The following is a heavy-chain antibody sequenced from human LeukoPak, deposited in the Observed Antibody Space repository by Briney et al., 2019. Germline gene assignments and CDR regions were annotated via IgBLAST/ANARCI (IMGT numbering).Heavy chain of an antibody. CDR2: ISGSDGST. D-gene: IGHD6-19*01. J-gene: IGHJ3*02. CDR1: GFTFSSYV. CDR3: AKPRGEEWLVGLYDAFDI. Sequence: PGGSLRLSCTASGFTFSSYVTIWVRQAPGKGLEWVSVISGSDGSTYYADSVKGRFTISRDNSKNTLYLQMNSLRAGDTAVFYCAKPRGEEWLVGLYDAFDIWGQGAMVTVSS. V-gene: IGHV3-23*01.